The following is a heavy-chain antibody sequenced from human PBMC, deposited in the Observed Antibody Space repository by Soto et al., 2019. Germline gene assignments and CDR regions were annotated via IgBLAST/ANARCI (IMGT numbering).Heavy chain of an antibody. V-gene: IGHV3-48*02. CDR3: TSDTFGPRDS. CDR1: GLTFSDYS. Sequence: GGSLRLSCAASGLTFSDYSMNWFRQASGKGREWGSCSSSGRSTIYYAESVRGRFTISRDNAKKSLSLQMNSLRDEDTALYYCTSDTFGPRDSWGQGTLVTVSS. D-gene: IGHD3-10*01. CDR2: SSSGRSTI. J-gene: IGHJ4*02.